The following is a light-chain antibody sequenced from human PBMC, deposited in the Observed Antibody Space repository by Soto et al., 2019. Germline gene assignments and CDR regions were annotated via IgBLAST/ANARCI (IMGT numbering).Light chain of an antibody. J-gene: IGKJ4*01. CDR1: QSFSSN. CDR2: GTS. V-gene: IGKV3-15*01. CDR3: QQYYNSPLT. Sequence: ELVMTQSPATLSVSPGERGTLSCSAIQSFSSNVAWYQQKPGQAPRVLXYGTSTRVTGIPARFSGSGSGTEFTLTISSLQSEEFAVYHCQQYYNSPLTFGGGTKVDIK.